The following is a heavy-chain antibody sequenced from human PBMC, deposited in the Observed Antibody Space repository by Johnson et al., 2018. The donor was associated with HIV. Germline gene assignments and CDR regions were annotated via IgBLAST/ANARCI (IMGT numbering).Heavy chain of an antibody. CDR2: INWNGGST. V-gene: IGHV3-20*04. D-gene: IGHD3-3*01. CDR1: GFTFDDYG. J-gene: IGHJ3*01. Sequence: VQLVESGGGVVQPGRSLRLSCAASGFTFDDYGMSWVRQAPGKGLEWVSGINWNGGSTGYADSVKGRFTISRDNAKNSLYLQMNSLRAEDTALYYCVRVEQRSAYYRGGFDVWGQGTMVTVSS. CDR3: VRVEQRSAYYRGGFDV.